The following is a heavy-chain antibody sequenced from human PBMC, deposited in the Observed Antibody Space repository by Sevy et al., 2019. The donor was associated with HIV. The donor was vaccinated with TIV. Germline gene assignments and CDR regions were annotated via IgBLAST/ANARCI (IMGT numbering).Heavy chain of an antibody. Sequence: SETLSLTCTVSGGTVSSGSYYWSWIRQPPGKGLQWIGYIYYSGSTNYNPPLNSRVTISLDTSKNHFSLKLRSVTAADTAVYYCARADHGDYVGWFDPWDQGTLVTVSS. CDR2: IYYSGST. CDR1: GGTVSSGSYY. D-gene: IGHD4-17*01. V-gene: IGHV4-61*03. J-gene: IGHJ5*02. CDR3: ARADHGDYVGWFDP.